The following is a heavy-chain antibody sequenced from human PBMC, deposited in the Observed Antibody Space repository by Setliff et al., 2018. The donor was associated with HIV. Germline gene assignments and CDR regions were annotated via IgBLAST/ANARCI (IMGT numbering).Heavy chain of an antibody. Sequence: ETLSLTCTVSGGSISSHYWSWIRQSPGKGLEWVANIKQDGSEQFYVDSVKGRFTISRDNAKNSLYLQMNSLRAEDTAVYFCARGRGESRTNYFDYWGQGTLVTVSS. CDR3: ARGRGESRTNYFDY. CDR2: IKQDGSEQ. J-gene: IGHJ4*02. V-gene: IGHV3-7*03. CDR1: GGSISSHY.